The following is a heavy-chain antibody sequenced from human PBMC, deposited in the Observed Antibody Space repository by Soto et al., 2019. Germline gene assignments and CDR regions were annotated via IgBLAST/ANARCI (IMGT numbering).Heavy chain of an antibody. CDR2: INHSGST. Sequence: QVQLQQWGAGLLKPSETLALTCAVYGGSFSGYYWSWIRQPPGKGLEWIGEINHSGSTNYNPSLKSRVTISVDTSNNQFSLKLSSVTAADTAVYYCARGVGDIVVVVAATEAPFDYWGQGTLVTVSS. D-gene: IGHD2-15*01. CDR3: ARGVGDIVVVVAATEAPFDY. CDR1: GGSFSGYY. J-gene: IGHJ4*02. V-gene: IGHV4-34*01.